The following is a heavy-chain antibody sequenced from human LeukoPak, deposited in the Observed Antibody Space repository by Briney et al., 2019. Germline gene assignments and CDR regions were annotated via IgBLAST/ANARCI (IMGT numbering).Heavy chain of an antibody. CDR3: ARVSLTAQYLLDY. V-gene: IGHV1-2*02. J-gene: IGHJ4*02. Sequence: ASVKVSCKASGYTFTAYYVYWVRQAPGQGLEWMGWINPNSGGTNYAQKFQGRVTVTRDTSISTAYMELSRLTSDDTAVYYCARVSLTAQYLLDYWGQGTLVTVSS. CDR1: GYTFTAYY. CDR2: INPNSGGT. D-gene: IGHD2/OR15-2a*01.